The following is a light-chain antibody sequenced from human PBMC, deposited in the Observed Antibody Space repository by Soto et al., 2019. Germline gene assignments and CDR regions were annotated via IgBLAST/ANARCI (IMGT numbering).Light chain of an antibody. Sequence: EIVLTQSPGTLSLSPGERATLSCRASQSVSRNYLAWYQQRPGQAPRLLIYDAFNRATGIPDRFSGRGSGTDFILTISRLEPEDFAVYYCQQYGDSPRTFGQGTKVEIK. V-gene: IGKV3-20*01. J-gene: IGKJ1*01. CDR2: DAF. CDR3: QQYGDSPRT. CDR1: QSVSRNY.